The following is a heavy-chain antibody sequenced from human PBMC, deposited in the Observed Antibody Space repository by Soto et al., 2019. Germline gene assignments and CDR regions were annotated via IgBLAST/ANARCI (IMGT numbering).Heavy chain of an antibody. V-gene: IGHV4-4*07. J-gene: IGHJ4*02. Sequence: SSETLSLTCTVSGGSISSYYWSWIRQPAGKGLEWIGRVYTSGTTNYNPSLKSRVTMSVDTSKNQFSLNLSSVTAADTAVYYCARGPYCGSDCYFDYWGQGALVTVSS. D-gene: IGHD2-21*02. CDR1: GGSISSYY. CDR3: ARGPYCGSDCYFDY. CDR2: VYTSGTT.